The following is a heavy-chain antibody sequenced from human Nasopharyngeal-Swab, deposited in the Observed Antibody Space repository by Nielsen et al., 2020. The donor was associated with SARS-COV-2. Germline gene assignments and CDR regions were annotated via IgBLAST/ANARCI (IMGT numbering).Heavy chain of an antibody. D-gene: IGHD3-22*01. CDR3: AGGALGLGIVVGDY. V-gene: IGHV4-31*03. J-gene: IGHJ4*02. CDR2: IYYSGST. CDR1: GGSISSGGYY. Sequence: SETLSLTCTVSGGSISSGGYYWSWIRQHPGKGLEWIGYIYYSGSTYYNPSLKSRVTISVDTSKNQFSLKLSSVTAADTAVYYCAGGALGLGIVVGDYWGQGTLVTVSS.